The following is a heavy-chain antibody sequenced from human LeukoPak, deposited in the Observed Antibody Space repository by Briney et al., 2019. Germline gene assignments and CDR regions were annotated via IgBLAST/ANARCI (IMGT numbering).Heavy chain of an antibody. CDR1: GGSMTSSSYK. CDR3: ARSPSMVRGHFDY. CDR2: IYYSGST. V-gene: IGHV4-39*01. J-gene: IGHJ4*02. D-gene: IGHD3-10*01. Sequence: SETLSLTCTVSGGSMTSSSYKWGWIRQSPGKGLEWIGSIYYSGSTYYNPSLNSRVTISVDTSKNQFSLKLTSVTAGDTAVYYCARSPSMVRGHFDYWGQGTLVTVSS.